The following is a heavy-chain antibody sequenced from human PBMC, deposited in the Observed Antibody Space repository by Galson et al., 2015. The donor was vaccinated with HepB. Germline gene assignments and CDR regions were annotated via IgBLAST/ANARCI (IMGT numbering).Heavy chain of an antibody. CDR3: ARAGGNLSMFSA. CDR2: IRGGSTTI. V-gene: IGHV3-48*01. D-gene: IGHD3-10*02. CDR1: GFTFSFYS. J-gene: IGHJ5*02. Sequence: SLRLSCAASGFTFSFYSMSRVRQAPGKGLEWVSYIRGGSTTIYYADSVKGRFIISRDNAKNSLYLQMNGLRAEDTAVYYCARAGGNLSMFSAWGQGTLVTVSS.